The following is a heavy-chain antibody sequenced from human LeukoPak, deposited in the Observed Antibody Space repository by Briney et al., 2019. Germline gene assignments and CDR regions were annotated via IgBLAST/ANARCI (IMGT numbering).Heavy chain of an antibody. J-gene: IGHJ4*02. CDR3: ARDSPARRDGDYEDFDY. CDR1: GFTFSSYS. Sequence: GGSLRLSCAASGFTFSSYSMNWVRQAPGKGLEWVSSISSSSSYIYYADSVKGRFTISRDNAKNSLYLQMNSLRAEDTAVYYCARDSPARRDGDYEDFDYWGQGTLVSVSS. V-gene: IGHV3-21*01. D-gene: IGHD4-17*01. CDR2: ISSSSSYI.